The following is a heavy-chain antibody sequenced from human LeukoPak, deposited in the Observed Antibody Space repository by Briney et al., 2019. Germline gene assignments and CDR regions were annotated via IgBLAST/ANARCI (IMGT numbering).Heavy chain of an antibody. D-gene: IGHD3-22*01. V-gene: IGHV1-2*02. Sequence: GSLKISCKTSGYTFTGYYMHWVRQAPGQGLEWMGWITTTSGGTNYAQKFQGRVTMTRETSISTAYMELSRLRSDDTAVYYCARVQDYYDTSGYYHPIDYWGQGTLVTVCS. J-gene: IGHJ4*02. CDR1: GYTFTGYY. CDR2: ITTTSGGT. CDR3: ARVQDYYDTSGYYHPIDY.